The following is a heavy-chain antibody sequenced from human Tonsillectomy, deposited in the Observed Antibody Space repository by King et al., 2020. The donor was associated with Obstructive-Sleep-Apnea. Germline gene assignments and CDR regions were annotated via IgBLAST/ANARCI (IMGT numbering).Heavy chain of an antibody. V-gene: IGHV3-21*01. Sequence: VQLVESGGGLVKPGGSLRLSCAASGFTFSSYSFNWVRQAPGRGLEWVSSITSSSDPYYADSAKGRFTISRDNARNSVHLQMNSLRAEDTAVYFCARDPEDSTAYYFDFWGQGTLVTVSS. CDR2: ITSSSDP. D-gene: IGHD2/OR15-2a*01. J-gene: IGHJ4*02. CDR1: GFTFSSYS. CDR3: ARDPEDSTAYYFDF.